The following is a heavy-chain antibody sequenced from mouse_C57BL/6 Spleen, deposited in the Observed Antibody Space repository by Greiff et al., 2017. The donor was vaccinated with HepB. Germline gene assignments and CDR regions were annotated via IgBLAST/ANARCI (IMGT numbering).Heavy chain of an antibody. CDR2: IDPEDGET. J-gene: IGHJ4*01. V-gene: IGHV14-2*01. Sequence: EVKLVESGAELVKPGASVKLSCTASGFNIKDYYMHWVKQRTEQGLEWIGRIDPEDGETKYAPKFQGKATITADTASNTAYLQLSSLTSEDTAVYYCARIYYGNYYAMDYWGQGTSVTVSS. D-gene: IGHD2-1*01. CDR1: GFNIKDYY. CDR3: ARIYYGNYYAMDY.